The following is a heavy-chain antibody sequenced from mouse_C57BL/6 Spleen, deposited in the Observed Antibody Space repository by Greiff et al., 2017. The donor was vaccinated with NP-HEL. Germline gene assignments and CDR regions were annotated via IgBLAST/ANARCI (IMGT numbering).Heavy chain of an antibody. V-gene: IGHV1-50*01. CDR1: GYTFTSYW. J-gene: IGHJ4*01. D-gene: IGHD2-1*01. Sequence: QVQLQQPGAELVKPGASVKLSCKASGYTFTSYWMQWVKQRPGQGLEWIGEIDPSDSYTNYNQKLKGKATLTVDTSSSTAYMQLSSLTSEDSAVYYCARRIYYGIPYAMDYWGQGTSVTVSS. CDR2: IDPSDSYT. CDR3: ARRIYYGIPYAMDY.